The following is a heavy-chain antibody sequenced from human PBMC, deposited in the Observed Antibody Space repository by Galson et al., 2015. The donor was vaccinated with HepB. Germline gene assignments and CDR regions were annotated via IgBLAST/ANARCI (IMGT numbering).Heavy chain of an antibody. D-gene: IGHD4-17*01. Sequence: ETLSLTCAVSGGSISSSYWSWIRQTPERGLEWIGYIYFGGNTRYNPSLQRRVSISADTSRNHLSLTLTSVTTADTAMYYCVRGESTVSYHDWSQGTLVTVSS. CDR2: IYFGGNT. V-gene: IGHV4-59*01. CDR1: GGSISSSY. CDR3: VRGESTVSYHD. J-gene: IGHJ4*02.